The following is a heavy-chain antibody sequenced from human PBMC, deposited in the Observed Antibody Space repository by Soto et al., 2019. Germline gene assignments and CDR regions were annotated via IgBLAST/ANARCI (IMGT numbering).Heavy chain of an antibody. V-gene: IGHV4-30-4*01. J-gene: IGHJ4*02. CDR1: GDSISRADYY. CDR2: IYYSGDT. CDR3: ARGVHCDGDCYALDY. D-gene: IGHD2-21*02. Sequence: SETLSLTCTVSGDSISRADYYWSWIRQPPGKGLEWIGYIYYSGDTYYNPSLKSRLTISVDTSKNQFSLKRSSVTAADTAVYYCARGVHCDGDCYALDYWGQGALVTVSS.